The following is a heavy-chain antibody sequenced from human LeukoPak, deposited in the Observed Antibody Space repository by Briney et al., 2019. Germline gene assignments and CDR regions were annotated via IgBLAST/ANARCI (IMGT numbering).Heavy chain of an antibody. D-gene: IGHD3-22*01. CDR2: IIPIFGIA. CDR1: GGTFSSYA. V-gene: IGHV1-69*04. Sequence: TSVKGSCKASGGTFSSYAISWGRQAPGQGLEWMGRIIPIFGIANYAQKFQGRVTITADKSTSTDYMELSSLRSEDTAVYYCARDRSTKYYYDSSGYYFDYWGQGTLVTVSS. J-gene: IGHJ4*02. CDR3: ARDRSTKYYYDSSGYYFDY.